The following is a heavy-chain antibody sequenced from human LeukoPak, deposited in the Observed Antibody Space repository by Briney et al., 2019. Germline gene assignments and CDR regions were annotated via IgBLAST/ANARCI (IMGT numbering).Heavy chain of an antibody. CDR2: INHSGGT. CDR1: GGSFSGYY. V-gene: IGHV4-34*01. CDR3: ARGDYYDSSGFLDY. D-gene: IGHD3-22*01. Sequence: SETLSLTCAVYGGSFSGYYWSWIRQPPGKGLEWIGEINHSGGTNYSPSLKSRVTISVDTSKNQFSLKLTSVTAADTAVYYCARGDYYDSSGFLDYWGQGTLVTVSS. J-gene: IGHJ4*02.